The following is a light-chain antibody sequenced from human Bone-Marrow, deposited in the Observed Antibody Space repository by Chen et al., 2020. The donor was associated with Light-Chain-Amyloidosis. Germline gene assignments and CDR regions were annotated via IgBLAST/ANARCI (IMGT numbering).Light chain of an antibody. Sequence: DIQMTPSPSTLSASVVDRVTITCRASQSISTWFAWYQQKPGNAPKLLIYEASNLETRVPSRFSVSGSATEFTIIISRPQPDDFATYYCQQYKSYRCRFGQGTKLEI. CDR1: QSISTW. J-gene: IGKJ2*04. V-gene: IGKV1-5*03. CDR3: QQYKSYRCR. CDR2: EAS.